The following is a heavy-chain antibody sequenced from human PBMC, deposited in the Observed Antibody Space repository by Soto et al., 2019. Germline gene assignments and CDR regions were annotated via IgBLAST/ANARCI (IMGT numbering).Heavy chain of an antibody. CDR1: GFTFSSYA. CDR3: ASTSSGWHPPLTGYYYYGMDV. V-gene: IGHV3-30-3*01. CDR2: ISYDGSNK. Sequence: SLRLSCAASGFTFSSYAMHWVRQAPGRGLEWVAVISYDGSNKYYADSVKGRFTISRDNSKNTLYLQMNSLRAEDTAVYYCASTSSGWHPPLTGYYYYGMDVWGQGTTVTV. J-gene: IGHJ6*02. D-gene: IGHD6-19*01.